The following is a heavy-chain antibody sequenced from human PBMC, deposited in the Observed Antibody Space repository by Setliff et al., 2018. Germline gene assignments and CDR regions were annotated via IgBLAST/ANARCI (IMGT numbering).Heavy chain of an antibody. V-gene: IGHV4-59*12. Sequence: PSETLSLTCTVSGGSISSYYWNWIRQPPGKGLEWIGYIYYSGNSNYDTNYNPSLKSRVTISVDTSKNQFSLKLSYVTAADTAVYYCARDSPLSIAAAGPPFDYWGQGTLVTVSS. CDR3: ARDSPLSIAAAGPPFDY. D-gene: IGHD6-13*01. J-gene: IGHJ4*02. CDR1: GGSISSYY. CDR2: IYYSGNSNYDT.